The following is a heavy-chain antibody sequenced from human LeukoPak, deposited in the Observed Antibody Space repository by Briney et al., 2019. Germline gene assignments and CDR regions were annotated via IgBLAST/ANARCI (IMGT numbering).Heavy chain of an antibody. D-gene: IGHD3-10*01. J-gene: IGHJ4*02. Sequence: GGSLRLSCAASGFTFSSYEMNWVRQAPGKGLEWVSYISSSGSTIYYADSVKGRFTISRDNAKNSLYLQMNSLRAEDTAVYYCARDRFRGAIDYWGQGTLVTVSS. CDR1: GFTFSSYE. CDR3: ARDRFRGAIDY. CDR2: ISSSGSTI. V-gene: IGHV3-48*03.